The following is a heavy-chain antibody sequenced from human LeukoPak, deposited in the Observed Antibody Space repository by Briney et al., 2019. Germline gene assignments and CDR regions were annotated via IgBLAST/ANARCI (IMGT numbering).Heavy chain of an antibody. CDR3: ARGFIAAAGTGGLGYYYYYMDV. D-gene: IGHD6-13*01. V-gene: IGHV6-1*01. J-gene: IGHJ6*03. CDR1: GDSVSSNSAA. CDR2: TYYRSKWYN. Sequence: SQTLSLTCAISGDSVSSNSAAWNWIRQSPSRGLEWLGRTYYRSKWYNDYAVSVKSRITINPDTSKNQFSLQLNSVTPEDTAVSYCARGFIAAAGTGGLGYYYYYMDVWGKGTTVTISS.